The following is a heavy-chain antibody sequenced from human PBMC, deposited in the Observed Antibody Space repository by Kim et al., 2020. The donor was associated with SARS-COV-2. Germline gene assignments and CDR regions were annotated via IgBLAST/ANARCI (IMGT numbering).Heavy chain of an antibody. CDR3: TTWGRLELAGYYYMDV. J-gene: IGHJ6*03. Sequence: PVKGRFTISRDDSKNTLYLQMNSLKTEDTAVYYCTTWGRLELAGYYYMDVWGKGTTVTVSS. V-gene: IGHV3-15*01. D-gene: IGHD1-7*01.